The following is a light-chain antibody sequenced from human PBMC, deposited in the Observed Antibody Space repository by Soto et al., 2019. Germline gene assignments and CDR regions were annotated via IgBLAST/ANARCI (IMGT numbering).Light chain of an antibody. CDR2: DSF. Sequence: EIVLTQSPATLSLSPGERATLSCRASQSISSSLAWYQQKPGQAPRLLIYDSFNRNSGTPARFSGSGSGTDFTLPTSSVEPQEFAIYYCHQRADWHPYTFGRGTKLEIK. CDR3: HQRADWHPYT. V-gene: IGKV3-11*01. CDR1: QSISSS. J-gene: IGKJ2*01.